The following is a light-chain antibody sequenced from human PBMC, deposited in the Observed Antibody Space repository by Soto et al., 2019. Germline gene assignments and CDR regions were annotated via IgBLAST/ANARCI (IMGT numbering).Light chain of an antibody. CDR2: AAA. Sequence: DIQMTQSPSSLSASVGDRVTITCRASQSITTYLNWYQQTSGEAPKLLIYAAARLQTGLPSRFSGSGSGTDFTLTINNMQREDFATYYCQQTYNLPRTFGQGTKVDIK. CDR3: QQTYNLPRT. J-gene: IGKJ1*01. CDR1: QSITTY. V-gene: IGKV1-39*01.